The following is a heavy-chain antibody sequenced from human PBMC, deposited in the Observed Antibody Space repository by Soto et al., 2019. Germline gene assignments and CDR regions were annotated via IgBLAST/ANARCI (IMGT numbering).Heavy chain of an antibody. V-gene: IGHV4-4*02. D-gene: IGHD6-19*01. CDR2: IYHSGST. Sequence: PSETLSLTCAVSGGSISSSNWWSWVRQPPGKGLEWIGEIYHSGSTNYNPSLKSRVTISVDKSKNQFSLKLSSVTAADTAVYYCATRRPVAGYYFDYRGQGTLVTVSS. CDR3: ATRRPVAGYYFDY. J-gene: IGHJ4*02. CDR1: GGSISSSNW.